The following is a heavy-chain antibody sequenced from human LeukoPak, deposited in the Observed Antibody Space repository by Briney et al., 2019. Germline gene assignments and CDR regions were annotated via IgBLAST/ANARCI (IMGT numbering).Heavy chain of an antibody. D-gene: IGHD1-26*01. Sequence: PGGSLRLSCAASGFTFSSYAMSWVRQAPGKGLEWVSAIGGSGGSTYYADSVKGRFTISRDSSKNTLYLQMNSLRAEDTAVYYCAKLQIVGATPFDYWGQGTLVTVSS. V-gene: IGHV3-23*01. CDR3: AKLQIVGATPFDY. CDR2: IGGSGGST. CDR1: GFTFSSYA. J-gene: IGHJ4*02.